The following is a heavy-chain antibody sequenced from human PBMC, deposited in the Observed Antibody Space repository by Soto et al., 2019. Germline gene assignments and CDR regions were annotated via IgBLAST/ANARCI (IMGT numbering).Heavy chain of an antibody. V-gene: IGHV4-59*01. J-gene: IGHJ5*02. CDR1: GCSISSYY. D-gene: IGHD2-15*01. CDR2: IYNSGST. Sequence: QVRLQESGPGLVKPSETLSLTCTVSGCSISSYYWSWIRQPPGKGLEWIGHIYNSGSTSYNSSLKGRVTISVDTSKSQLSLKLSSVTAADTAVYYCARVRDCSGGTCYSWWFDPWGQGTLVTVSS. CDR3: ARVRDCSGGTCYSWWFDP.